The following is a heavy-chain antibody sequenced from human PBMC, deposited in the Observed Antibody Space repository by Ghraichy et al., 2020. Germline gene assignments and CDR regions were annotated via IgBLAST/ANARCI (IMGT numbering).Heavy chain of an antibody. Sequence: GGSLRLSCVASGLMFSPNTMNWARQAPGKGVEWVSSISSSTRYIYYADSVKGRFTISRDNAQNSLYLQMNSLRAEDTAVYYCSRGGGAGTPVLYHMDVWGLGTTVTVSS. CDR2: ISSSTRYI. CDR1: GLMFSPNT. J-gene: IGHJ6*02. V-gene: IGHV3-21*01. CDR3: SRGGGAGTPVLYHMDV. D-gene: IGHD6-19*01.